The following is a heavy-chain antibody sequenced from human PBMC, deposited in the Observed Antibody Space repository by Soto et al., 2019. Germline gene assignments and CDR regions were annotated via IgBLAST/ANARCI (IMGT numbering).Heavy chain of an antibody. D-gene: IGHD5-18*01. CDR1: GDSVSSGSFY. CDR3: AGPDTALGY. CDR2: LSYSGST. Sequence: QVQLQESGPGLVKPSETLSLTCTVSGDSVSSGSFYWSWIRQPPGKGLEWIGYLSYSGSTNYNPSLKRRVTISVDTSQNLFSLKRSSVTAADTAVYYCAGPDTALGYWGQGTLVTVSS. V-gene: IGHV4-61*01. J-gene: IGHJ4*02.